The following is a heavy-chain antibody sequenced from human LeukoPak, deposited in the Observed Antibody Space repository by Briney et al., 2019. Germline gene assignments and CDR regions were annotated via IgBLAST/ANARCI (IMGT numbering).Heavy chain of an antibody. CDR2: IHYSGST. CDR1: DGSISSYY. J-gene: IGHJ4*02. Sequence: SETLSLTCSISDGSISSYYWNWIRQSPGKGLEWIGHIHYSGSTHYNPSLQSRVSISIDTSKNHFSLKLRSVTAVDTAVYYCAGDYGSGSYRFDYWGQGILVTVSS. CDR3: AGDYGSGSYRFDY. V-gene: IGHV4-59*01. D-gene: IGHD3-10*01.